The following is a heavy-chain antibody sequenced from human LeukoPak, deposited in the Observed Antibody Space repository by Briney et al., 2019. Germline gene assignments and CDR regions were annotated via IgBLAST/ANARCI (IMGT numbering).Heavy chain of an antibody. V-gene: IGHV4-59*01. CDR2: IYYSGST. D-gene: IGHD6-13*01. Sequence: SETLSLTCTVSGGSISSYYWSWIRQPPGKGLEWIGYIYYSGSTNYNPSLKSRVTISVDTSKNQFSLELSSVTAADTAVYYCARGDSSSWYGTNYYFDYWGQGTLVTVSS. J-gene: IGHJ4*02. CDR3: ARGDSSSWYGTNYYFDY. CDR1: GGSISSYY.